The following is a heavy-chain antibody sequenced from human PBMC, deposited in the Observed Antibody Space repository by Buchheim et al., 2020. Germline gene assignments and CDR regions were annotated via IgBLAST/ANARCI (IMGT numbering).Heavy chain of an antibody. V-gene: IGHV2-70*04. J-gene: IGHJ4*02. CDR2: IDWADDK. D-gene: IGHD4-23*01. Sequence: QVTLKEAGPALVRPTQTLTLTCTLSGFSLNTSGMRVSWIRQPPGKALEWLASIDWADDKFYSTSLKTRLTISKDTSKNQVAITMTNMDPVDTAKYYCARGTTVVSPGLDYWGQGTL. CDR1: GFSLNTSGMR. CDR3: ARGTTVVSPGLDY.